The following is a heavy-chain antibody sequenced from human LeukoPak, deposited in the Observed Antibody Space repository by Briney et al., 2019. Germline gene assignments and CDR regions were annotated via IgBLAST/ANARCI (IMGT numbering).Heavy chain of an antibody. D-gene: IGHD6-19*01. Sequence: ASVKVSCKASGYTFTGYYMHWVRQAPGQGLEWMGWINPNSGCTNYAQKFQGRVTMTRDTSISTAYMELIRLTSDDTAVYYCSRVKQNIAVDGTPGLPYSFDYWGQGILVTVSS. V-gene: IGHV1-2*02. J-gene: IGHJ4*02. CDR1: GYTFTGYY. CDR2: INPNSGCT. CDR3: SRVKQNIAVDGTPGLPYSFDY.